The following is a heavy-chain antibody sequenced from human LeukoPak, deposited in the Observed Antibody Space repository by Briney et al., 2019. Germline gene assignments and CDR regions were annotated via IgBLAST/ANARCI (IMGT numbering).Heavy chain of an antibody. Sequence: GSLRLSCAASGFTFSSYAMSWVRQAPGKGLEWVSAISGSRGSTYYADPVKGRFTISRDDSENTLYLQLNNLRAEDTAVYYCARTPLRFLARSSMGASYFDFWGRGTLVTVSS. D-gene: IGHD3-3*01. CDR2: ISGSRGST. CDR3: ARTPLRFLARSSMGASYFDF. V-gene: IGHV3-23*01. CDR1: GFTFSSYA. J-gene: IGHJ4*02.